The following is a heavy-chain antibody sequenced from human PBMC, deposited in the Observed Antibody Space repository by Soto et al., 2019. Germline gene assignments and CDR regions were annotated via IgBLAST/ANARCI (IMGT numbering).Heavy chain of an antibody. CDR3: ARLYCSSSSCYSVGAFDI. D-gene: IGHD2-2*01. CDR2: IWFDGSDK. V-gene: IGHV3-33*01. Sequence: QVQLVESGGGVVQPGRSLRLSCAASGCTFSSYGMHWVRQAPGKGLEWVALIWFDGSDKYYVDSVKGRFTISRDNSKNMVYLQMNSLRAEDTAVYYCARLYCSSSSCYSVGAFDIRGQGAEVTVSS. CDR1: GCTFSSYG. J-gene: IGHJ3*02.